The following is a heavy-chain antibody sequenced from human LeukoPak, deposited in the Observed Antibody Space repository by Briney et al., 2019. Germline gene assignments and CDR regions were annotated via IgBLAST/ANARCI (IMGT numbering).Heavy chain of an antibody. Sequence: GGSLRLSCAASGVTFSNYGMSWVRQAPGKGLEWISAISGSGGTTYYADSVKGRFTISRDNSKNTLYLKMNSLRAEDTAVYYCARETSGRYFFDYWGQGTLVTVSS. CDR3: ARETSGRYFFDY. J-gene: IGHJ4*02. V-gene: IGHV3-23*01. CDR1: GVTFSNYG. D-gene: IGHD3-3*01. CDR2: ISGSGGTT.